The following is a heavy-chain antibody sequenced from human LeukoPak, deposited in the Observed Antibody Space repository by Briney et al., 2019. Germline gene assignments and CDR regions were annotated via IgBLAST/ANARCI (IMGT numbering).Heavy chain of an antibody. J-gene: IGHJ3*02. Sequence: ASVKVSCKASGGTFSSYAISWVRQAPGQGLEWMGWINPNSGGTNYAQKFQGRVTMTRDTSISTAYMELSRLRSDDTAVYYCARDLDAFDIWGQGTMVTVSS. CDR2: INPNSGGT. CDR3: ARDLDAFDI. CDR1: GGTFSSYA. V-gene: IGHV1-2*02.